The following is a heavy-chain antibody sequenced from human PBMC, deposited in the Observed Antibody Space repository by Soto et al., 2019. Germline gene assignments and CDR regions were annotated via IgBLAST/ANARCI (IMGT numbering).Heavy chain of an antibody. CDR3: ARDWYYYDSSGYYDDAFDI. CDR2: IYYSGST. D-gene: IGHD3-22*01. Sequence: SETLSLTCTVSGGSISSYYWSWIRQPPGKGLEWIGYIYYSGSTNYNPSLKSRITISVDTSKNQFSLKLSSVTAADTAVYYCARDWYYYDSSGYYDDAFDIWGQGTMVTVSS. J-gene: IGHJ3*02. CDR1: GGSISSYY. V-gene: IGHV4-59*01.